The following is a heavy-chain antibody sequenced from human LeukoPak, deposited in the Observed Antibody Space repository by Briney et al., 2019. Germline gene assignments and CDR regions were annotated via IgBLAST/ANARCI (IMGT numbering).Heavy chain of an antibody. J-gene: IGHJ4*02. V-gene: IGHV3-23*01. CDR1: GFTFTSYA. CDR2: LSGSGGST. CDR3: AKGSGSYGPFDY. D-gene: IGHD3-10*01. Sequence: GGSLRLSCAASGFTFTSYAMTWVRQAPGKGLEWVSALSGSGGSTYYADSVKGRFTISRDNSKNTLYLQMNSLRADDTAVYYCAKGSGSYGPFDYWGQGILVTVSS.